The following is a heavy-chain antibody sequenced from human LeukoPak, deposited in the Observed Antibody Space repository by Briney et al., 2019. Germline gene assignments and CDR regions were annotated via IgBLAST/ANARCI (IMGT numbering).Heavy chain of an antibody. CDR1: GGSFSGYY. J-gene: IGHJ4*02. Sequence: SETLSLTCAVYGGSFSGYYWSWLRQPPGKGLEWIGEINHSGSTNYNPSLKSRVTISVDTSKNQFSLKLSSVTAADTAVYYCARSGSLYDFDYWGQGTLVTVSS. D-gene: IGHD3-10*01. CDR2: INHSGST. CDR3: ARSGSLYDFDY. V-gene: IGHV4-34*01.